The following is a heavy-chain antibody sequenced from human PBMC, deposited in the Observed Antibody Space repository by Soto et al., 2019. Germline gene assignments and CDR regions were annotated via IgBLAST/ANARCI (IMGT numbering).Heavy chain of an antibody. CDR3: ASAQGDILTGWYYYYYGMEF. J-gene: IGHJ6*01. Sequence: KPSETLSLTCAVYGGSFSGYYWSWIRQPPGKGLEWIGEINHSGSTNYNPSLKSRVTISVDTSKNQFSLKLSSVTAADTAVYYCASAQGDILTGWYYYYYGMEFWGQGTTVTVYS. V-gene: IGHV4-34*01. D-gene: IGHD3-9*01. CDR1: GGSFSGYY. CDR2: INHSGST.